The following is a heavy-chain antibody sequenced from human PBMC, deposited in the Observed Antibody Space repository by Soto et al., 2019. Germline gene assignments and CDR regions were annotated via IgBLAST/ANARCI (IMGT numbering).Heavy chain of an antibody. CDR3: ARHELADGDYDAFDI. CDR1: GGSISSSSYY. CDR2: IYYSGST. Sequence: PSETLSLTCTVSGGSISSSSYYWGWIRQPPGKGLEWIGSIYYSGSTYYNPSLKSRVTISVDTSKNQFYLKLSSVTAADTSVYYCARHELADGDYDAFDIWGQGTMVTVSS. V-gene: IGHV4-39*01. D-gene: IGHD4-17*01. J-gene: IGHJ3*02.